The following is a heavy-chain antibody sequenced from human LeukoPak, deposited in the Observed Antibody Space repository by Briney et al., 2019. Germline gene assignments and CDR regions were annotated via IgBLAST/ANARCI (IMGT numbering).Heavy chain of an antibody. J-gene: IGHJ3*02. CDR1: GGTFSSYA. D-gene: IGHD3-3*01. CDR3: AKFWSGYSDAFDI. CDR2: IIPIFGTA. V-gene: IGHV1-69*05. Sequence: SVKVSCKASGGTFSSYAISWVRQAPGQGLEWMGGIIPIFGTANYAQKFQGRVTITTDESTSTAYMELSSLRSGDTAVYYCAKFWSGYSDAFDIWGQGTMVTVSS.